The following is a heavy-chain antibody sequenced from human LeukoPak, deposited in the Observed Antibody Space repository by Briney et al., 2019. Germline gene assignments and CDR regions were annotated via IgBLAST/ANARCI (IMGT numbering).Heavy chain of an antibody. Sequence: SETLSLTCTVSGGSISSYYWSWIRQPPGKGLEWIGYIYYSGSTNYNPSLKSRVTISVDTSKNQFSLKLSSVTAADTAVYYCARAAYSSSWYDSYYFDYWGQGTLVTVSS. CDR2: IYYSGST. V-gene: IGHV4-59*01. D-gene: IGHD6-13*01. J-gene: IGHJ4*02. CDR3: ARAAYSSSWYDSYYFDY. CDR1: GGSISSYY.